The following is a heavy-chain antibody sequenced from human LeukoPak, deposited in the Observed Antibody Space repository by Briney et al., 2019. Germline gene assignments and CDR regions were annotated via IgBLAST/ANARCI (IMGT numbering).Heavy chain of an antibody. CDR2: INSDGSST. Sequence: GRSLRLSCAASGFTFSSYWMHWVRQAPGKGLVWVSRINSDGSSTSYADSVKGRFTISRDNAKNTLYLQMNSLRAEDTAVYYCARESPGYYYDSSGYYPDYWGQGTLVTVSS. CDR1: GFTFSSYW. D-gene: IGHD3-22*01. V-gene: IGHV3-74*01. CDR3: ARESPGYYYDSSGYYPDY. J-gene: IGHJ4*02.